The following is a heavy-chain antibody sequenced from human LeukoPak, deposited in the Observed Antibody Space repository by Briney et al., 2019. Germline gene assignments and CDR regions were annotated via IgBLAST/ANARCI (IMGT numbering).Heavy chain of an antibody. D-gene: IGHD1-26*01. Sequence: GGSLRLSCAASGFSFSSYAMNWVRQAPGKGLEWVSVISGGGTSTHYADSMKGRFTISRDNSKNTLYPQMNSLRAEDTAVYYCAKGFRSGSDYLFDYWGQGTLVTVSP. V-gene: IGHV3-23*01. CDR1: GFSFSSYA. CDR2: ISGGGTST. J-gene: IGHJ4*02. CDR3: AKGFRSGSDYLFDY.